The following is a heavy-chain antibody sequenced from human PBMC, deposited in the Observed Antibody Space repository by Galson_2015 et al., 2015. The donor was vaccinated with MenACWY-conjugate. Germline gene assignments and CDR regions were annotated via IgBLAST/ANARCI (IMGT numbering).Heavy chain of an antibody. V-gene: IGHV6-1*01. Sequence: CAISGDSVSSHSAAWNWIRQSPSRGLEWLGRTYYRSKWYNDYAVSVKSRITINPDTSKNQFSLQLNSVTPEDTAVYYCARDLGAATSPAWFDPWGQATLVTVSS. D-gene: IGHD2-15*01. CDR3: ARDLGAATSPAWFDP. J-gene: IGHJ5*02. CDR2: TYYRSKWYN. CDR1: GDSVSSHSAA.